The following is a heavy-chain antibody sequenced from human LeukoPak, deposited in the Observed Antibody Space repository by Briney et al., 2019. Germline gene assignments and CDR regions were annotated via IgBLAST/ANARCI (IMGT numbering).Heavy chain of an antibody. CDR3: TRGGIIILGVATVVDY. Sequence: ASVKVSCKASGYTFTSYDINWVRQTTGQGLEWMGWMNPGSGNTGYAQKFQGRVTMPRNTSISTVYMEVSGLRSEDTAVYYCTRGGIIILGVATVVDYWGQGTLVTVSS. J-gene: IGHJ4*02. CDR1: GYTFTSYD. D-gene: IGHD3/OR15-3a*01. V-gene: IGHV1-8*01. CDR2: MNPGSGNT.